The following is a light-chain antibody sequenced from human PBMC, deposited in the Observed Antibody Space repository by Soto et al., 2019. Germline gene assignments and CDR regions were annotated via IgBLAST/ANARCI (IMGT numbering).Light chain of an antibody. CDR1: QSVSSN. V-gene: IGKV3-15*01. CDR2: GAS. Sequence: EIVMTQSPAALSVSPGERATLSCRASQSVSSNLAWYQQKPGQAPRLLIYGASTRATGIPARFSGYGSGTEFTLTMSSLQSDDCAVYFCLQYNNWPWTFGQGNKVEI. J-gene: IGKJ1*01. CDR3: LQYNNWPWT.